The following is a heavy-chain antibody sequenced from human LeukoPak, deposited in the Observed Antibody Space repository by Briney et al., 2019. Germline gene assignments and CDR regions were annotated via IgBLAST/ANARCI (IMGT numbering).Heavy chain of an antibody. J-gene: IGHJ4*02. CDR2: IKEDGSDK. CDR1: GFTFSNYW. V-gene: IGHV3-7*03. CDR3: ARGDDSGYYDYFDY. Sequence: GGSLRLSCAASGFTFSNYWMDWVRQSPGKGLEWVANIKEDGSDKYYVDSVKGRFTISRDNAKNSLYLQMNSLRAEDTAVYYCARGDDSGYYDYFDYWGQGALVTVSS. D-gene: IGHD3-22*01.